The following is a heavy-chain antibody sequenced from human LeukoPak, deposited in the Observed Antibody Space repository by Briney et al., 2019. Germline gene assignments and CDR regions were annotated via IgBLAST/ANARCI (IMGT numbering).Heavy chain of an antibody. CDR1: GGSIGSYY. CDR2: IYTSGST. CDR3: ARGGYCGGDCYFYY. D-gene: IGHD2-21*02. Sequence: SETLSLTCAVSGGSIGSYYWSWIRQPAGKGLEWIGRIYTSGSTNYNPSLKSRVTISVDTSKNQFSLKLSSVTAADTAVYYCARGGYCGGDCYFYYWGRGTLVTVSS. V-gene: IGHV4-4*07. J-gene: IGHJ4*02.